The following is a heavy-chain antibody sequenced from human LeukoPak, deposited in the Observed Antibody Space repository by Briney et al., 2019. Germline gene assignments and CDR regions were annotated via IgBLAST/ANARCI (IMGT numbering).Heavy chain of an antibody. Sequence: SETLSLTCSVSGGSISGTSYYWGWIRQSPGKGLEWIGSIHYSGSTYYNPSLKSRITSSVDTSKNQFSLKVSSVTAADTAIHYCARTDRLVADIWGQGTMVTVSS. CDR1: GGSISGTSYY. CDR2: IHYSGST. CDR3: ARTDRLVADI. D-gene: IGHD5-12*01. J-gene: IGHJ3*02. V-gene: IGHV4-39*01.